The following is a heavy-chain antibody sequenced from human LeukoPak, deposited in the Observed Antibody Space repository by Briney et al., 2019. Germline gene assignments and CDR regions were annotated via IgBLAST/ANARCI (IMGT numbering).Heavy chain of an antibody. CDR3: ARGQGIAVAGTINNWFDP. CDR2: IIPIFGTA. D-gene: IGHD6-19*01. J-gene: IGHJ5*02. CDR1: GGTFSSYA. V-gene: IGHV1-69*13. Sequence: SVKVSCKASGGTFSSYAISWVRQAPGQGLEWMGGIIPIFGTANYAQKFQGRVTITADESTSTAYMELSSLRSEDTAAYYCARGQGIAVAGTINNWFDPWGQGTLVTVSS.